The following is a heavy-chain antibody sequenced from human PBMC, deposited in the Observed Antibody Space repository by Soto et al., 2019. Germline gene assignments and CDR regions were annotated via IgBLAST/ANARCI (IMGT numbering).Heavy chain of an antibody. J-gene: IGHJ4*02. CDR1: GASISGSYYY. V-gene: IGHV4-39*01. CDR3: ATSQKGCNWNYFDH. Sequence: SETLSLTCAVSGASISGSYYYWAWLRQSPGKGPEWIGSVFYTGFTSYNPSLESRVSVSVDTSKSQFSLKLSAVTAADTAVYYCATSQKGCNWNYFDHWGQGALVTVSS. D-gene: IGHD1-20*01. CDR2: VFYTGFT.